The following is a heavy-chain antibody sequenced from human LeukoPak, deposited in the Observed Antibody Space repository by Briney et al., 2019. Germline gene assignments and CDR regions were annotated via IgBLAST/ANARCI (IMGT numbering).Heavy chain of an antibody. V-gene: IGHV1-2*02. CDR2: INPNSGGT. CDR3: FLWFGDQSAFDI. Sequence: GASVKVSCKASGYTFTGYYMHWVRQAPGQGLEWMGWINPNSGGTDYAQKFQGRVTMTRDTSISTAYMELSRLRSDDTAVYYCFLWFGDQSAFDIWGQGTMVTVSS. CDR1: GYTFTGYY. D-gene: IGHD3-10*01. J-gene: IGHJ3*02.